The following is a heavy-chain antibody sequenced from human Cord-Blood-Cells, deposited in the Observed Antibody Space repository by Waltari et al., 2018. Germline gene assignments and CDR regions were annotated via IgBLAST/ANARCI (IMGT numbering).Heavy chain of an antibody. Sequence: EVQLVESGGGLVQPGGSLRPSCAASGFPFSSYWMSWVRQAPGKGLEWVANIKQDGSEKYYVDSVKGRFTISRDNAKNSLYLQMNSLRAEDTAVYYCARGLGYAFDIWGQGTMVTVSS. CDR1: GFPFSSYW. D-gene: IGHD3-9*01. V-gene: IGHV3-7*01. CDR2: IKQDGSEK. CDR3: ARGLGYAFDI. J-gene: IGHJ3*02.